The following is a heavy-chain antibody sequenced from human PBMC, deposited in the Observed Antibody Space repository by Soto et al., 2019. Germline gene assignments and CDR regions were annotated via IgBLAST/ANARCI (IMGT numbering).Heavy chain of an antibody. D-gene: IGHD3-10*01. J-gene: IGHJ4*02. CDR3: ARVVQGIDY. CDR2: IYHSGST. V-gene: IGHV4-4*02. Sequence: SETLSLTCAVSGGSISMNWWSWVRQPPGRGLEWIGEIYHSGSTNYNPSLKSRVTISVDKSKNQFSLKLSSVTAADTAVYYCARVVQGIDYWGQGTLVPAPQ. CDR1: GGSISMNW.